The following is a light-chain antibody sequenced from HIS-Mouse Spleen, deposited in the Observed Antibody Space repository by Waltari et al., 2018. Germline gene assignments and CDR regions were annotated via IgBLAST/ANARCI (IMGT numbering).Light chain of an antibody. J-gene: IGKJ1*01. V-gene: IGKV1-39*01. CDR3: QQSYGWT. CDR2: AAS. CDR1: QSISSY. Sequence: DIQMTQSPPSLSASVGDRVTITCRASQSISSYLNWYQQKPGKAPKLLIYAASSLQSGVPSRFSGSGSGTDFTLTISSLQPEDFATYYCQQSYGWTFGQGTKVEIK.